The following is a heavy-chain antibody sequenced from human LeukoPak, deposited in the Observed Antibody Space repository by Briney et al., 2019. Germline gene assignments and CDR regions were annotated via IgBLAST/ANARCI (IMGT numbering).Heavy chain of an antibody. J-gene: IGHJ4*02. V-gene: IGHV3-23*01. CDR3: AKTPGGYSYRRPYYFDY. CDR2: ISGSGGST. CDR1: GFTFSSYA. D-gene: IGHD5-18*01. Sequence: PGGSLRLSCAASGFTFSSYAMSWVLQAPGYGLELVSAISGSGGSTYYADSVKGRFTISRDNSKNTLYLQMNSLRAEDTAVYYCAKTPGGYSYRRPYYFDYWGQGTLVTVSS.